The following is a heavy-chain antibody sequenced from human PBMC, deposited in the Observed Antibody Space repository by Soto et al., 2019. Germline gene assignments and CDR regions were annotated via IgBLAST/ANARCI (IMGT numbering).Heavy chain of an antibody. D-gene: IGHD3-10*01. CDR3: ARTQRAYGSGSYWIDY. J-gene: IGHJ4*02. CDR1: GGSISSYY. V-gene: IGHV4-59*01. CDR2: IYYSGST. Sequence: XATLSLTCTVSGGSISSYYWSWIGQPPGKGLEWIGYIYYSGSTNYNPSLKSRVTISVDTSKNQFSLKLSSVTAADTAVYYCARTQRAYGSGSYWIDYWGQGTLVTVSS.